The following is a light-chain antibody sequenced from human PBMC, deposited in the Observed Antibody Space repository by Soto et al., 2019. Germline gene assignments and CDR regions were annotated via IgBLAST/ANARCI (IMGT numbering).Light chain of an antibody. CDR1: SSDVGSYNL. Sequence: QSVLTQPASVSGSPGQSITISCTGTSSDVGSYNLVSWYQQHPGKAPKLMIYEGSKRPSGVSNRFSGSKSGNTASLTISGLQAEDEADYYCCSYAGSSTFVFGGRTKVTVL. CDR2: EGS. J-gene: IGLJ2*01. V-gene: IGLV2-23*03. CDR3: CSYAGSSTFV.